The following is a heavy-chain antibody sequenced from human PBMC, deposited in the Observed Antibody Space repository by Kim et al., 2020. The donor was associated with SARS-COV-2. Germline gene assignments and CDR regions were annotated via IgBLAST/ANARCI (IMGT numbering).Heavy chain of an antibody. CDR1: GYSFTSYW. V-gene: IGHV5-51*01. CDR3: ARTHSSSSGDFDY. CDR2: IYPGDSDT. D-gene: IGHD6-6*01. J-gene: IGHJ4*02. Sequence: GESLKISCKGSGYSFTSYWIGWARQMPGKGLEWMGIIYPGDSDTRYSPSFQGQVTISADKSISTAYLQWSSLKASDTAMYYCARTHSSSSGDFDYWGQGTLVTVSS.